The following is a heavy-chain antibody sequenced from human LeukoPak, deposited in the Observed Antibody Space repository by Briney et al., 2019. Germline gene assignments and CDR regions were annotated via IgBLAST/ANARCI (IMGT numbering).Heavy chain of an antibody. V-gene: IGHV3-23*01. Sequence: GGSLRLSCAASGFTFSDYAMSWVRQAPGKGLEWGSTVSNNGPTPDYADSVHGRFTISKDNSQTTLHLQLNSLRVEDTAVYHCVKCGGSGTYYHFDYWGQGILVTVSS. J-gene: IGHJ4*02. CDR2: VSNNGPTP. D-gene: IGHD3-10*01. CDR3: VKCGGSGTYYHFDY. CDR1: GFTFSDYA.